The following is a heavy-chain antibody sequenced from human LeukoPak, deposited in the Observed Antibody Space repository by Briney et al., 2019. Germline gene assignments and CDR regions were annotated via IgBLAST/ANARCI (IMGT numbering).Heavy chain of an antibody. CDR3: ARARGDIVEPATMGSY. D-gene: IGHD5-24*01. CDR1: GFTFNSYS. Sequence: GGPLRLSCAASGFTFNSYSMNWVRQAPGKGLEWVSSISSSSSSIYYADSVKGRFTISRDNAKNSLYLQMNSLRAEDTAVYYCARARGDIVEPATMGSYWGQGTLVTVSS. CDR2: ISSSSSSI. J-gene: IGHJ4*02. V-gene: IGHV3-21*01.